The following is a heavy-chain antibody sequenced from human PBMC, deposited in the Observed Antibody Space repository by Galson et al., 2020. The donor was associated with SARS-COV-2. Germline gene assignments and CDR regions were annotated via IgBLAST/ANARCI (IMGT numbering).Heavy chain of an antibody. CDR2: INHSGST. V-gene: IGHV4-34*01. CDR1: GGSFSGYY. CDR3: ARGDIVVVPAAMSYYYYGMDV. J-gene: IGHJ6*02. D-gene: IGHD2-2*01. Sequence: KTSVTLSLTCAVYGGSFSGYYWSWIRQPPGKGLEWIGEINHSGSTNYNPSLKSRVTISVDTSKNQFSLKLSSVTAADTAVYYCARGDIVVVPAAMSYYYYGMDVWGQGTTVTVSS.